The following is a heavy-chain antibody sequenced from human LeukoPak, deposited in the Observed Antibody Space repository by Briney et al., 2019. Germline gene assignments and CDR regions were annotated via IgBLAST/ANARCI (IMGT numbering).Heavy chain of an antibody. D-gene: IGHD3-10*01. CDR3: ARVSQGSFDY. CDR1: GFTFSSYA. CDR2: ISYDGSNK. Sequence: QPGGSLRLSCAASGFTFSSYAMHWVRQAPGKGLEWVAVISYDGSNKYYADSAKGRFTTSRDNSKNTLYLQMNSLRAEDTAVYYCARVSQGSFDYWGQGTLVTVSS. V-gene: IGHV3-30-3*01. J-gene: IGHJ4*02.